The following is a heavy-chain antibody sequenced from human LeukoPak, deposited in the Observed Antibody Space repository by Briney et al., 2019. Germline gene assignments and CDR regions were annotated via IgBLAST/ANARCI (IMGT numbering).Heavy chain of an antibody. CDR2: INTNNGNT. Sequence: GASVKVSCKTSGYTFTSYDISWVRQAPGQGPEWLGWINTNNGNTHYAQSLQDRVTLTTDTSTSTAYMELRSLKSDDTAVCYCARGVSGVTPPWGQGTLVIVSS. V-gene: IGHV1-18*01. CDR3: ARGVSGVTPP. D-gene: IGHD4-23*01. CDR1: GYTFTSYD. J-gene: IGHJ5*02.